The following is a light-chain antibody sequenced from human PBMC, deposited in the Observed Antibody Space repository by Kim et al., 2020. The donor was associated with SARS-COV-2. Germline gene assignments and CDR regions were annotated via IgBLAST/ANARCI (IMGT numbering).Light chain of an antibody. CDR2: EVS. Sequence: SPGQSVTSSCTGTSSDVGGYNYVSWYQQHPGKAPKLMIYEVSKRPSGVPDRFSGSKSGNTASLTVSGLQAEDEADYYCSSYAGSKVFGGGTQLTVL. CDR3: SSYAGSKV. CDR1: SSDVGGYNY. V-gene: IGLV2-8*01. J-gene: IGLJ2*01.